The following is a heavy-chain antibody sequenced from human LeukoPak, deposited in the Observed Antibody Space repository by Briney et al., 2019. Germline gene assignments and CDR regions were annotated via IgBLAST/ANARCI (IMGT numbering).Heavy chain of an antibody. V-gene: IGHV6-1*01. CDR2: TYYRSTWYN. J-gene: IGHJ5*02. CDR1: GDSVSSNSVT. Sequence: QTLSLTCAISGDSVSSNSVTWNWIRQSLSRGLEWLGRTYYRSTWYNDYAVSVRGRITVNPDTSKNQFSLHLNSVTPEDTAVYYCARRLTQYDCFDPWGQGILVTVSS. CDR3: ARRLTQYDCFDP. D-gene: IGHD2-2*01.